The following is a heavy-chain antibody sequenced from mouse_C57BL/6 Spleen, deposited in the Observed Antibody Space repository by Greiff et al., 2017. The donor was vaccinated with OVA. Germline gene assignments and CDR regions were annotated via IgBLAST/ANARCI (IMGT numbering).Heavy chain of an antibody. V-gene: IGHV1-80*01. D-gene: IGHD2-1*01. CDR1: GYAFSSYW. Sequence: VQGVESGAELVKPGASVKISCKASGYAFSSYWMNWVKQRPGKGLEWIGQIYPGDGDTNYNGKFKGKATLTADKSSSTAYMQLSSLTSEDSAVYFCARMGNYGFAYWGQGTLVTVSA. J-gene: IGHJ3*01. CDR3: ARMGNYGFAY. CDR2: IYPGDGDT.